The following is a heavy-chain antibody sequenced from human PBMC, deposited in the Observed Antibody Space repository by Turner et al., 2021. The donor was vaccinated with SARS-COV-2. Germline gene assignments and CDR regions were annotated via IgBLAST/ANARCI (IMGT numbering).Heavy chain of an antibody. D-gene: IGHD5-12*01. CDR3: AKGWLQSGDAFDI. CDR1: GFTFSSYG. V-gene: IGHV3-30*18. J-gene: IGHJ3*02. CDR2: ISYDGSNK. Sequence: QVQRVESGGGVVQPGRSLRLSCAASGFTFSSYGMHWVRQAPGKGLEWVAVISYDGSNKYHADSVKGRFTISRDNSKNTLYLQMNSLRAEDTAVYYCAKGWLQSGDAFDIWGQGTMVTISS.